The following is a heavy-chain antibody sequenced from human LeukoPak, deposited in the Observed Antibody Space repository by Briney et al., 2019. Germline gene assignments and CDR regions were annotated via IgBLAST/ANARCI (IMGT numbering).Heavy chain of an antibody. D-gene: IGHD6-13*01. CDR1: GYTFTSYG. J-gene: IGHJ1*01. V-gene: IGHV1-18*01. Sequence: GASVKVSCKASGYTFTSYGISWVRQAPGQGLEWMGWISAYNGNTNYAQKLQGRVTMTTDTSTSTAYMELRSLRSDDTAVYYCARDTFAIVAATYFQHWGQGTLVTVSS. CDR3: ARDTFAIVAATYFQH. CDR2: ISAYNGNT.